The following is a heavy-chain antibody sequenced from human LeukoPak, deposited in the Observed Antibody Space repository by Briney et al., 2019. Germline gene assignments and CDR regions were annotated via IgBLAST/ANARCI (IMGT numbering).Heavy chain of an antibody. CDR2: IYYSGST. J-gene: IGHJ4*02. V-gene: IGHV4-59*01. D-gene: IGHD6-13*01. Sequence: KSSETLSLICTVSGGSISSYYWSWTRQPPGKGLEWIGYIYYSGSTNYNPSLKSRVTISVDTSKNQFSLKLSSVTAADTAVYYCVRVVALGAAGYYFDYWGQGSLVTVSS. CDR1: GGSISSYY. CDR3: VRVVALGAAGYYFDY.